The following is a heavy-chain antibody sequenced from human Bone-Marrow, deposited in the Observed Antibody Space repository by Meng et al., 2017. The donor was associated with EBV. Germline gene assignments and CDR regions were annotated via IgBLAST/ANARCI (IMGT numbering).Heavy chain of an antibody. CDR3: ASGSTAAGTDY. Sequence: QVQQQESGPGLVTPSQPLALPCAGSGGSISSGGYYWSWIRQPPGKGLEWIGYIYYSGSTYYNPSLKSRVTISVDTSKNQFSLKLSSVTAADTAVYYCASGSTAAGTDYWGQGTLVTVSS. V-gene: IGHV4-30-4*01. CDR1: GGSISSGGYY. CDR2: IYYSGST. D-gene: IGHD6-13*01. J-gene: IGHJ4*02.